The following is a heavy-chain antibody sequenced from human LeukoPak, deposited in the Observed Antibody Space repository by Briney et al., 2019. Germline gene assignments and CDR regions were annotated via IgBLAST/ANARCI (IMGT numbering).Heavy chain of an antibody. J-gene: IGHJ4*02. Sequence: QPGRSLRLSCAASQFTFTYYDMHWVRQAPGKGLEWVAIISYDGSDKYYADSVKGRFSIFRDNSKNTQYLQMDSLRPEDTAVYYCARDANWGEIDYWGQGTLATVSS. CDR2: ISYDGSDK. D-gene: IGHD7-27*01. CDR3: ARDANWGEIDY. CDR1: QFTFTYYD. V-gene: IGHV3-30-3*01.